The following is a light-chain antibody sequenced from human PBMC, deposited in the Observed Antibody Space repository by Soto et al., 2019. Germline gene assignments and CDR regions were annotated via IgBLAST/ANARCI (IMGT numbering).Light chain of an antibody. J-gene: IGKJ3*01. CDR2: GAS. V-gene: IGKV3-20*01. Sequence: EIVLTQSPGTLCLSPGERATLSCRASQTVSNRYLAWYQQKPGQAPRLLIYGASNRATGIPGRFSGSGSGTDFTLTINRLEPEDFALYYCQQYGRSPSFGPGTKVDIK. CDR3: QQYGRSPS. CDR1: QTVSNRY.